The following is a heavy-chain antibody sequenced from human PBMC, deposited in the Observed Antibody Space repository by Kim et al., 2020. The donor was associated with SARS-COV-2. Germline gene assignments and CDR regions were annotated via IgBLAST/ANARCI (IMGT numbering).Heavy chain of an antibody. D-gene: IGHD5-18*01. Sequence: WGSLRLSCAASGFTFSSYAMHWVRQAPGKGLEWVAVISYDGTNKYYADSVKGRFTISRDNSKNTLYLQMNSLRAEDTAVYYCAREGGVGGYGNGAFDYWGQGTLVVVSS. CDR3: AREGGVGGYGNGAFDY. CDR1: GFTFSSYA. CDR2: ISYDGTNK. V-gene: IGHV3-30*04. J-gene: IGHJ4*02.